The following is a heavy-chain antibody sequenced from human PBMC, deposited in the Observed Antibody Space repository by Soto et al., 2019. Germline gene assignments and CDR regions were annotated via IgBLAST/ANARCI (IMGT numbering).Heavy chain of an antibody. Sequence: ASVKVSCKASGYTFTSYNINWVRQATGQGLEWMGWMNPNSGNTNYAQKFQGRVTMTRNTSISTAYMELSSLRSEDTAVYFCARGITMVRRVIITSLKNYYMDVWGKGTTVTVSS. V-gene: IGHV1-8*01. D-gene: IGHD3-10*01. CDR3: ARGITMVRRVIITSLKNYYMDV. CDR1: GYTFTSYN. J-gene: IGHJ6*03. CDR2: MNPNSGNT.